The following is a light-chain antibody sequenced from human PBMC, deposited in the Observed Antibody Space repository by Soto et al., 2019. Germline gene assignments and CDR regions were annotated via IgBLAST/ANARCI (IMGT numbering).Light chain of an antibody. J-gene: IGLJ2*01. CDR1: SSDVGGYDY. CDR2: NVR. V-gene: IGLV2-14*01. CDR3: SSYTNSGTVL. Sequence: QSALTQPASVSGSPGQSITISCTGTSSDVGGYDYVSWYQQYAGKAPKLTIYNVRNRPSGVSNRFSGYKSGNTASLTISGLQPEDEADYFCSSYTNSGTVLFGGGTKLTVL.